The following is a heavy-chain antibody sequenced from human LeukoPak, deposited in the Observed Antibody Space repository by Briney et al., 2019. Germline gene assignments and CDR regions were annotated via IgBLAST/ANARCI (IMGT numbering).Heavy chain of an antibody. CDR3: AKDHQQLVDY. V-gene: IGHV3-9*01. CDR2: ISWNSGSI. D-gene: IGHD6-6*01. Sequence: PGRSLRLSCAASGFTFDDYAMHWVRQAPGKGLEWVSGISWNSGSIGYADSVKGRFTISRDNAKNTLYLQMNSLRAEDTAVYYCAKDHQQLVDYWGQGTLVTVSS. CDR1: GFTFDDYA. J-gene: IGHJ4*02.